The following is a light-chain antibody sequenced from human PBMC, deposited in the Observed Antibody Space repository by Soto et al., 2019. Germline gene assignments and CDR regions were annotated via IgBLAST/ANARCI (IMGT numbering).Light chain of an antibody. J-gene: IGLJ1*01. CDR3: CSYAGSYSFYV. CDR2: DVY. V-gene: IGLV2-11*01. Sequence: QSVLTQPRSVSGSPGQSVTISCTGTTSDVGGYNYVSWYQQHPGKAPKLIIYDVYTRPSGVPDRFSGSKSGNTASLNISGPQAEDEAVYYCCSYAGSYSFYVFGSGTKVTV. CDR1: TSDVGGYNY.